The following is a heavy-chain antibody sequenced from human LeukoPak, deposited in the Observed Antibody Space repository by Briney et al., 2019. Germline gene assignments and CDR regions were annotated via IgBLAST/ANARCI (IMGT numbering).Heavy chain of an antibody. CDR3: TTDEGY. CDR2: IKSISDGGTT. V-gene: IGHV3-15*01. Sequence: KPGGSLRLSCAASGFTFSNAWMSWVRQAPGKGLEWVGRIKSISDGGTTDYAAPVKGRFTVSRDDSKNTLYLQMNSPKTEDTAVYYCTTDEGYWGQGTLVTVSS. J-gene: IGHJ4*02. CDR1: GFTFSNAW.